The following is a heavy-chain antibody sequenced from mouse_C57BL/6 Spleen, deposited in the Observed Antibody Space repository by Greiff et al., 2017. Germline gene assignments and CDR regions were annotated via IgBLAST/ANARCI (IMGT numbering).Heavy chain of an antibody. Sequence: EVQLQQSGPELVKPGASVKISCKASGYTFTDYYMNWVKQSHGKSLEWIGDINPNNGGTSYNQKFKGKATLTVDKSSSTAYMALRSLTSEDSAVYYCAREGASYYFDYWGQGTTLTVSS. D-gene: IGHD3-1*01. CDR1: GYTFTDYY. CDR3: AREGASYYFDY. CDR2: INPNNGGT. V-gene: IGHV1-26*01. J-gene: IGHJ2*01.